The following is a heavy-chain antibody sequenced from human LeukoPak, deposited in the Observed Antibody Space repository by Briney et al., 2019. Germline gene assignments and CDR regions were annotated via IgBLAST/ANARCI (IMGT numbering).Heavy chain of an antibody. Sequence: SETLSLTCAVYGGSFSGYYWSWIRQPPGKGLEWIGEINHSGSTNYNPSLKSRVTISVDTSKNQFSLKLSSVTAADTAVYYCARGCSNYVTWFDPWGQGTLVTVSS. CDR1: GGSFSGYY. D-gene: IGHD4-11*01. V-gene: IGHV4-34*01. CDR3: ARGCSNYVTWFDP. J-gene: IGHJ5*02. CDR2: INHSGST.